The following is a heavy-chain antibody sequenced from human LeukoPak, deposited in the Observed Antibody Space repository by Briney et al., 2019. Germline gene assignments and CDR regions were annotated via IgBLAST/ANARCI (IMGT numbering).Heavy chain of an antibody. Sequence: SETLSLTCTVSGGSISSYYWSWIRQPPGKGLEWIGEINHSGSTNYNPSLKSRVTISVDTSKNQFSLKLSSVTAADTAVYYCARHGSGSYSYYYYYMDVWGKGTTVTVSS. CDR2: INHSGST. CDR3: ARHGSGSYSYYYYYMDV. D-gene: IGHD3-10*01. J-gene: IGHJ6*03. V-gene: IGHV4-34*01. CDR1: GGSISSYY.